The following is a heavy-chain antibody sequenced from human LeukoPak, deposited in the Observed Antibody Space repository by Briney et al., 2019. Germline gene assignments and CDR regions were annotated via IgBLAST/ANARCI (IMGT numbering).Heavy chain of an antibody. CDR3: AKDEGWELSTILDY. D-gene: IGHD1-26*01. CDR1: GFTFSSYG. Sequence: GGSLRPSCTASGFTFSSYGMHWVRQAPGKGLEWVAVISYDGSNKYYADSVKGRFTISRDNSKNTLYLQMNSLRAEDTAVYYCAKDEGWELSTILDYWGQGTLVTVSS. V-gene: IGHV3-30*18. CDR2: ISYDGSNK. J-gene: IGHJ4*02.